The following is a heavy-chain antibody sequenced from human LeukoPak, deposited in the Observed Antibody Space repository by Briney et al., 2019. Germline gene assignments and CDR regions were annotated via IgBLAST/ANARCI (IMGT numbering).Heavy chain of an antibody. Sequence: GGSLRPSCAASGFIVSRRYMSWVRQAPGKGLEWVSVIYTDGSTYYADSVKGRFTISRDNSRNTLYLQMNTLRAEDTAVYYCASDLIAVTERIYFGMDVWGQGTTVTVSS. V-gene: IGHV3-53*01. CDR3: ASDLIAVTERIYFGMDV. CDR2: IYTDGST. D-gene: IGHD6-19*01. J-gene: IGHJ6*02. CDR1: GFIVSRRY.